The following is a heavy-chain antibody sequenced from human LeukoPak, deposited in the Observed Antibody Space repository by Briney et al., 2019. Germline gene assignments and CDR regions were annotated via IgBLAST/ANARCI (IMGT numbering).Heavy chain of an antibody. V-gene: IGHV4-30-4*01. J-gene: IGHJ4*02. Sequence: SETLSLTCTVSGGSISSGDYYWGWLRQPPGKGPEWIVYIYYSGSMYYNPCLKSRFTISVATSKNQFSLKLSSVTAADTTVYYCARVSRGGYNYYFFDCWGQGTLVTVSS. CDR1: GGSISSGDYY. CDR3: ARVSRGGYNYYFFDC. CDR2: IYYSGSM. D-gene: IGHD5-24*01.